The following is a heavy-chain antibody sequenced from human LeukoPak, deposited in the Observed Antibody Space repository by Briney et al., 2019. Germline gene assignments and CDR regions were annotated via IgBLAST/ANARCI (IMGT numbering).Heavy chain of an antibody. CDR2: INTNTGNP. D-gene: IGHD1-26*01. Sequence: ASVKVSCKASGYTFTSYAMNWVRQAPGQGLEWMGWINTNTGNPTYAQGFTGRFVFSLDTSVSTAYLQMNSLRAEDTAVYYCARRRYSGSSQNFDYWGQGTLVTVSS. V-gene: IGHV7-4-1*02. CDR1: GYTFTSYA. J-gene: IGHJ4*02. CDR3: ARRRYSGSSQNFDY.